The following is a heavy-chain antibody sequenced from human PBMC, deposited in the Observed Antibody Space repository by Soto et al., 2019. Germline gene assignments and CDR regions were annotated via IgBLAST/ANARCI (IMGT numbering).Heavy chain of an antibody. D-gene: IGHD3-22*01. CDR1: GGSISSGGYY. Sequence: SSETLSLTCTVSGGSISSGGYYWSWIRQHPGKGLEWIGYIYYSGSTYYNPSPKSRVTISVDTSKNQFSLKLSSVTAADTAVYYCARGSPYDSSGYYYHDYWGQGTLVTVSS. V-gene: IGHV4-31*03. J-gene: IGHJ4*02. CDR3: ARGSPYDSSGYYYHDY. CDR2: IYYSGST.